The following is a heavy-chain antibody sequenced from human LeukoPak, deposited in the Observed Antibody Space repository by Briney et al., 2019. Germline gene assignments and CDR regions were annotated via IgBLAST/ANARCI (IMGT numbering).Heavy chain of an antibody. J-gene: IGHJ5*02. D-gene: IGHD3-10*02. Sequence: GGSRKLSCAASGFTFKLSAMTGVPQAPGKGLEWVSAIGGTGDNTYYADSVKGRFTISRKNSRNTLYLQMDSLRAEDTATYYCARDRGPYVGIDNNWFDPWGQGTLVIVSS. CDR3: ARDRGPYVGIDNNWFDP. V-gene: IGHV3-23*01. CDR1: GFTFKLSA. CDR2: IGGTGDNT.